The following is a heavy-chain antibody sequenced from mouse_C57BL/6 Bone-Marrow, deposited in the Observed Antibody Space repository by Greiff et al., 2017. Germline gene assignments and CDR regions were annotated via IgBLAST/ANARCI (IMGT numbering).Heavy chain of an antibody. CDR3: AGDRLELPWFAY. CDR2: ITHSGEP. CDR1: GFPITSGYY. Sequence: VKLVESGPGLVKPSQSLFLTCSITGFPITSGYYWIWIRQSPGKPLEWLGYITHSGEPFYNPYLQSPISLTREQSKNQCFLQLNSVTTEYTAMYYGAGDRLELPWFAYWGQGTLVTVSA. V-gene: IGHV12-3*01. D-gene: IGHD1-1*01. J-gene: IGHJ3*01.